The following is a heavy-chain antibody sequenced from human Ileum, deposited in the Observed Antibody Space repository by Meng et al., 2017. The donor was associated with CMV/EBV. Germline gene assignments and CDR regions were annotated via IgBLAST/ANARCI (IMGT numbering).Heavy chain of an antibody. V-gene: IGHV3-23*01. CDR3: AKDLVGEEVVGTLLDP. CDR2: IGGPGDT. Sequence: GGSLRLSCAAAGFTFNVHAMSWVRQAPGKGLKWVSTIGGPGDTFYSDSVKGRFTISRDDSTNTLYLEMNSLRAEDTALYYCAKDLVGEEVVGTLLDPWGQGTLVTVSS. J-gene: IGHJ5*02. D-gene: IGHD3-22*01. CDR1: GFTFNVHA.